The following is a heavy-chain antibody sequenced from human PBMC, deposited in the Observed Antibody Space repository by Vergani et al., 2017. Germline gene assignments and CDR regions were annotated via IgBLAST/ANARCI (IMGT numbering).Heavy chain of an antibody. Sequence: EVQLVESGGGLVQPGGSLRLSCAASGFTFSDHYMDWVRQAPGKGLEWVGRTRNKANSYTTEYAASVKGRFTISRDDSKNSLYLQMNSLKTEDPAVYYGATEGPWGQGTLVTVSS. J-gene: IGHJ5*02. CDR3: ATEGP. V-gene: IGHV3-72*01. CDR2: TRNKANSYTT. CDR1: GFTFSDHY.